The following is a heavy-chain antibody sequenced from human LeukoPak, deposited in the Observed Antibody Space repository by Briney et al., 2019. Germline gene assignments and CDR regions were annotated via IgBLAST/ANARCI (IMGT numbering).Heavy chain of an antibody. V-gene: IGHV4-4*02. Sequence: PSGTLSLTCAVSGGSISSSNWWSWVRQPPGKGLEWIGEIYHSGSTNYNPSLKSRVTISVDKSKNQFSLKLSSVTAADTAVYYFARAVWGRYFDSQGWFDPWGQGTLVTVSS. D-gene: IGHD3-9*01. CDR2: IYHSGST. CDR1: GGSISSSNW. CDR3: ARAVWGRYFDSQGWFDP. J-gene: IGHJ5*02.